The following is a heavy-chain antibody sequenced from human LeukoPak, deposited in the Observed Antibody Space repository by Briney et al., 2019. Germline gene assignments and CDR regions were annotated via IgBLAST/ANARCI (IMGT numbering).Heavy chain of an antibody. V-gene: IGHV4-31*03. CDR1: GXSISSGGYY. Sequence: SQTLSLTCTVSGXSISSGGYYWSWIRQHPGKGLEWIGYIYYSGSTYYNPSLKSRVTISVDTSKNQFSLKLTSVTAADTAMYYCARSGLWLRGTTAFDHWGQGTLVTVSS. CDR3: ARSGLWLRGTTAFDH. J-gene: IGHJ4*02. CDR2: IYYSGST. D-gene: IGHD4-17*01.